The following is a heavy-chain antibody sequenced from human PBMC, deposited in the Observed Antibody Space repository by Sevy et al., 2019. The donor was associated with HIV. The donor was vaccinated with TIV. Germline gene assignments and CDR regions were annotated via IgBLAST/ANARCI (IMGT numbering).Heavy chain of an antibody. D-gene: IGHD1-1*01. Sequence: GGSLRLSCAAPGLFFSAYWMTWVRQVPGKGLEWVANINADGSQIIYVHSVRGRFTISRDNTKNSLYLQMNSLRVEDSATYYCVKAIYKDHSAWGQGTLVTVSS. J-gene: IGHJ4*02. CDR2: INADGSQI. V-gene: IGHV3-7*03. CDR1: GLFFSAYW. CDR3: VKAIYKDHSA.